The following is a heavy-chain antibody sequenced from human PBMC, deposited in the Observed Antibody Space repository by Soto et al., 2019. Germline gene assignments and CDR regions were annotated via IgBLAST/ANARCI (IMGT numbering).Heavy chain of an antibody. CDR1: GFTFSSYW. J-gene: IGHJ4*02. V-gene: IGHV3-74*01. D-gene: IGHD6-19*01. Sequence: GGSLRLSCAASGFTFSSYWMHWVRQAPGKGLVWVSRINSDGSSTSYADSVKGRFTISRDNAKNTLYLQMNSLRAEDTAVYYCAREDSSGWYYFDYWGQGTLVTVSS. CDR3: AREDSSGWYYFDY. CDR2: INSDGSST.